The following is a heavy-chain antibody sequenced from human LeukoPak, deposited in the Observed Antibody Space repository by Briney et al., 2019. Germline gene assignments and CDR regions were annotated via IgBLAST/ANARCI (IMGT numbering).Heavy chain of an antibody. CDR1: GGSISSGSYY. J-gene: IGHJ6*03. V-gene: IGHV4-61*02. CDR2: IYTSGST. D-gene: IGHD4-11*01. CDR3: ARGGLYSNYYMDV. Sequence: PSQTLSLTCTVSGGSISSGSYYWSWIRQPAGKGLEWIGRIYTSGSTNYNPSLKSRVTVSVDTSKNQFSLKLSSVTAADTAVYYCARGGLYSNYYMDVWGKGTTVTVSS.